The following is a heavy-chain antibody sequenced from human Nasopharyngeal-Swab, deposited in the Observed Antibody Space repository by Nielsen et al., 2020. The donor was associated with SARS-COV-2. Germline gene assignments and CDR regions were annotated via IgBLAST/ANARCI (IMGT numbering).Heavy chain of an antibody. CDR2: IYYSGST. CDR1: GGSISGGGYY. J-gene: IGHJ6*03. Sequence: SEALSLTCTVSGGSISGGGYYWSWIRQHPGKGLEWIGYIYYSGSTYYNPSLKSRVTISVDTSKNQFSLKLSSVTAADTAVYYCARDGYSSGWYGRDYYYMDVWGKGTTVTVSS. D-gene: IGHD6-19*01. V-gene: IGHV4-31*03. CDR3: ARDGYSSGWYGRDYYYMDV.